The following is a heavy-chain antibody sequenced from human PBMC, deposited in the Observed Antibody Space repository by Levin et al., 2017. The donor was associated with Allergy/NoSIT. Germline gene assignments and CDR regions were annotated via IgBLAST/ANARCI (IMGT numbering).Heavy chain of an antibody. J-gene: IGHJ6*02. V-gene: IGHV3-11*01. Sequence: GGSLRLSCAASGFTFSDYYMSWIRQAPGKGLEWVSYISSSGSTIYYADSVKGRFTISRDNAKNSLYLQMNSLRAEDTAVYYCAREEPLDGTGTTDDYYGMDVWGQGTTVTVSS. CDR2: ISSSGSTI. CDR3: AREEPLDGTGTTDDYYGMDV. CDR1: GFTFSDYY. D-gene: IGHD1-7*01.